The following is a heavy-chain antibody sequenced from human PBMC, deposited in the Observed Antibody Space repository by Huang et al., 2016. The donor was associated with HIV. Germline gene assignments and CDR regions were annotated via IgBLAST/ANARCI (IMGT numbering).Heavy chain of an antibody. CDR3: AKDGRGSGTYYDYFEY. V-gene: IGHV3-30*18. CDR1: GFTFNKFD. J-gene: IGHJ4*02. CDR2: ISDDGSSK. D-gene: IGHD1-26*01. Sequence: QVQLVESGGGVVQPGRSLRLSCAAFGFTFNKFDMHWVRQAPGKGLGWVASISDDGSSKYHADAVKGRFTISRDNSKNTVYLQMNSLRVEDTAVYDCAKDGRGSGTYYDYFEYWGQGTLVTVSS.